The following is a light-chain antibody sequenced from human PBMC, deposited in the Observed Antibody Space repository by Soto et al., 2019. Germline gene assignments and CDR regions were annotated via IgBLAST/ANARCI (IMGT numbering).Light chain of an antibody. Sequence: DIQMTQSPSSLAASVGARVTISCRASQGISNYLAWYQQKPGRVPKLLIYAASNLQSGVSSRFTGSGSGTDFTLTISSLQPEDVATYYCQQYNWPPFTFGPGTKVVLK. CDR1: QGISNY. CDR3: QQYNWPPFT. J-gene: IGKJ3*01. CDR2: AAS. V-gene: IGKV1-27*01.